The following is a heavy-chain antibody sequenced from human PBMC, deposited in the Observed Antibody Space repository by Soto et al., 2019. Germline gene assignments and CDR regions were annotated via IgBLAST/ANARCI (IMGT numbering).Heavy chain of an antibody. CDR2: IKQDGSEK. CDR3: ARPVLRYFAWLPDAFDI. V-gene: IGHV3-7*01. D-gene: IGHD3-9*01. Sequence: EVQLVESGGGLVQPGGSLRLSCAASGFTFSSYWMSWVRQAPGKGLEWVANIKQDGSEKYYVDSVKGRFTISRDNAENSLYLQMNSLRAEDTAVYYCARPVLRYFAWLPDAFDIWGQGTMVTVSS. CDR1: GFTFSSYW. J-gene: IGHJ3*02.